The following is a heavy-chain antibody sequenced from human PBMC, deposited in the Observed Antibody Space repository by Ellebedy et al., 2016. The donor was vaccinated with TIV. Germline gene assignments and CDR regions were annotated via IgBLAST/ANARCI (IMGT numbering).Heavy chain of an antibody. J-gene: IGHJ6*02. D-gene: IGHD5-24*01. CDR1: VGTFSSYA. Sequence: SVKVSXXASVGTFSSYAISWVRQAPGQGLEWMGGIIPIFGTANYAQKFQGRVTITADESTSTAYMELSSLRSEDTAVYYCARGGVATSSSYYYYYGMDVWGQGTTVTVSS. CDR2: IIPIFGTA. V-gene: IGHV1-69*13. CDR3: ARGGVATSSSYYYYYGMDV.